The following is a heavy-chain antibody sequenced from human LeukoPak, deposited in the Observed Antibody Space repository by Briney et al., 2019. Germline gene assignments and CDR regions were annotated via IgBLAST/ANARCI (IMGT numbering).Heavy chain of an antibody. Sequence: PGGSLRLSCAASGFTFSSCAMSWVRQAPGKGLEWVSSISGSGGSTYYADSVKGLFTISRDNSKNTLYLQMNSLRAGDTAVYYCAKEGNEIYSYGLSDYWGQGALVTVSS. CDR2: ISGSGGST. CDR3: AKEGNEIYSYGLSDY. CDR1: GFTFSSCA. J-gene: IGHJ4*02. D-gene: IGHD5-18*01. V-gene: IGHV3-23*01.